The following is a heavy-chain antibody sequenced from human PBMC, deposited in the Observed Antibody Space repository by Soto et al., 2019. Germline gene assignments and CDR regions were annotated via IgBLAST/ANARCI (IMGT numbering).Heavy chain of an antibody. V-gene: IGHV3-7*01. J-gene: IGHJ5*02. D-gene: IGHD4-17*01. Sequence: GGSLRLSCTPSGFTLSYWMSWVRQAPGKGLEWVANIKEEGSEIQYVDSVKGRFTISRDTAKNSLYLEMSRLRVEDTAVYYWASPRAVTSGWDRWGQGTLVTVSS. CDR3: ASPRAVTSGWDR. CDR2: IKEEGSEI. CDR1: GFTLSYW.